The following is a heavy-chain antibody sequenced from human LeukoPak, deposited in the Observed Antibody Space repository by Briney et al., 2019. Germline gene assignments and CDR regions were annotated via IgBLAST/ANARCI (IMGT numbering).Heavy chain of an antibody. Sequence: ASVKVSCKASGGTFSSYAISWVRQAPGQGLEWMGRIIPILGIANYAQKFQDRVTITADKSTSTAYMELSSLRSEDTAVYYCARILDSSGYYYFDYWGQGTLVTVSS. CDR2: IIPILGIA. V-gene: IGHV1-69*04. CDR3: ARILDSSGYYYFDY. D-gene: IGHD3-22*01. J-gene: IGHJ4*02. CDR1: GGTFSSYA.